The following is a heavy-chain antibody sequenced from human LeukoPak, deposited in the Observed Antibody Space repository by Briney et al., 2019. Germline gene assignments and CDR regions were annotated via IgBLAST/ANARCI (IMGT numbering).Heavy chain of an antibody. V-gene: IGHV3-7*01. D-gene: IGHD6-13*01. J-gene: IGHJ4*02. Sequence: PGGSLRLPCAASGFTFSSHWMTWVRQAPGKGLEWVANMKYDGTEKDYMDSVKGRFTISRDNAKNSLYLQMNSLRAEDTAVYYCARDIEAAGLFLDYWGQGTLVTVSS. CDR2: MKYDGTEK. CDR1: GFTFSSHW. CDR3: ARDIEAAGLFLDY.